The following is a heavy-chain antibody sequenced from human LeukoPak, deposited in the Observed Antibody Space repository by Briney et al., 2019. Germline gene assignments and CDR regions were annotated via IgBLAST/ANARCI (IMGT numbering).Heavy chain of an antibody. D-gene: IGHD6-13*01. J-gene: IGHJ4*02. Sequence: GGSLRLSCAASGFTLSNYAMTWVGQAPGKGLEWDSGVSGRGTFYAESVRGRFTISRDNSKNMLFLQMNSLRGDDTAVYYCAKELAAADNPAFDYWAQGILVTVSS. CDR3: AKELAAADNPAFDY. CDR1: GFTLSNYA. CDR2: VSGRGT. V-gene: IGHV3-23*01.